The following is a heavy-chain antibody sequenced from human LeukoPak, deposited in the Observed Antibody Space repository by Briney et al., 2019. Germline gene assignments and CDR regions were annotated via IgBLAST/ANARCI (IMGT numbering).Heavy chain of an antibody. CDR2: ISYDGSNK. D-gene: IGHD4-17*01. J-gene: IGHJ4*02. V-gene: IGHV3-30*18. CDR1: GFTFSSYD. Sequence: GGSLKLSCAASGFTFSSYDMHWVRQAPGKGLEWVAVISYDGSNKYYADSVKGRFTISRDNSKNTLYLQMNSLRAEDTAVYYCAKDDYGDYLAGDYWGQGTVVTVSS. CDR3: AKDDYGDYLAGDY.